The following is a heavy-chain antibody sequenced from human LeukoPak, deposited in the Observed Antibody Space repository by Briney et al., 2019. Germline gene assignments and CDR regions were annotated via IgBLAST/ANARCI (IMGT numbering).Heavy chain of an antibody. V-gene: IGHV3-21*01. D-gene: IGHD2-15*01. Sequence: GGSLRLSCAASGFTFSSYSMNWVRQAPGKGLEWVSSISSSSSYIYYADPVKGRFTISRDNAKNSLYLQMNSLRAEDTAVYYCARGYCSGGSCYPAEYFQHWGQGTLVTVSS. J-gene: IGHJ1*01. CDR2: ISSSSSYI. CDR1: GFTFSSYS. CDR3: ARGYCSGGSCYPAEYFQH.